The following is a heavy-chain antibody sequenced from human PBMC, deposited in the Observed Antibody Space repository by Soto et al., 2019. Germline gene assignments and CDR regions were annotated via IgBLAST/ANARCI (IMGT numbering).Heavy chain of an antibody. CDR3: ARLPTGYYYYYGMDV. J-gene: IGHJ6*02. Sequence: SETLSLTCTVSGGSISSYYWSWIRQPPGKGLEWIGYIYYSGSTNYNPSLKSRVTISVDTSKNQFSLKLSSVTAADTAVYYCARLPTGYYYYYGMDVWGQGTTVTVSS. CDR2: IYYSGST. V-gene: IGHV4-59*08. CDR1: GGSISSYY.